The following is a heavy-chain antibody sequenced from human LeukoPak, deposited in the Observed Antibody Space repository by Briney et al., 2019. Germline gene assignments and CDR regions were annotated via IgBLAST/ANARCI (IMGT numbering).Heavy chain of an antibody. D-gene: IGHD2-2*01. CDR1: GFTFSSYA. CDR2: ISSSSSTI. Sequence: GGSLRLSCAASGFTFSSYAMSWVRQAPGKGLEGVSYISSSSSTIYYADSVKGRFTISRDNAKNSLYLQMNSLRAEDTAVYYCAREDCSSTSCPLRYWGQGTLVTVSS. V-gene: IGHV3-48*04. CDR3: AREDCSSTSCPLRY. J-gene: IGHJ4*02.